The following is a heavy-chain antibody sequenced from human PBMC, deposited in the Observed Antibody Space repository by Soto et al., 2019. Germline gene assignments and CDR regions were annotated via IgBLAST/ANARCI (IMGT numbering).Heavy chain of an antibody. CDR1: GGSISTVDYW. CDR2: IYDGGRT. V-gene: IGHV4-30-4*01. J-gene: IGHJ4*02. Sequence: QVQLLESGPGLVKPSQNLSLTFTVSGGSISTVDYWWSCIRQSPDMGLEWIGHIYDGGRTYNNPSLESRVTMSVGTSKIQLSLTLSSVSAADTAVYYCARGPSADKVDSWGQGTLVTVSS. CDR3: ARGPSADKVDS.